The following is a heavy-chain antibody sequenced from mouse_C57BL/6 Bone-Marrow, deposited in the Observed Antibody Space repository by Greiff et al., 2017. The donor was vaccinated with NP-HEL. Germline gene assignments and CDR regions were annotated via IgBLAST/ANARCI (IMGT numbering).Heavy chain of an antibody. CDR2: IHPNSGST. Sequence: QVQLQQPGAELVKPGASVKLSCKASGYTFTSYWMHWVKQRPGQGLEWIGMIHPNSGSTNYNEKFKSKATLTVDKSSSTAYMQLSSLTSEDSAVYYCPMVTTAGYAMDYWGQGTSVTVSS. J-gene: IGHJ4*01. CDR3: PMVTTAGYAMDY. CDR1: GYTFTSYW. D-gene: IGHD2-2*01. V-gene: IGHV1-64*01.